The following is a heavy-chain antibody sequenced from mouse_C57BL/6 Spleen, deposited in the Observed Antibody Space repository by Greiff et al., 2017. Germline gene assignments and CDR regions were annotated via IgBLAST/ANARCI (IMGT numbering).Heavy chain of an antibody. V-gene: IGHV1-61*01. CDR1: GYTFTSYW. Sequence: QVQLQQPGAELVRPGSSVKLSCKASGYTFTSYWMDWVKQRPGQGLEWIGNIYPSDSETHYNQKFKDKATLTVDKSSSTAYMQLNSLTSEDSAVYYCARDYEDYFDYWGQGTTLTVSS. CDR2: IYPSDSET. J-gene: IGHJ2*01. D-gene: IGHD2-4*01. CDR3: ARDYEDYFDY.